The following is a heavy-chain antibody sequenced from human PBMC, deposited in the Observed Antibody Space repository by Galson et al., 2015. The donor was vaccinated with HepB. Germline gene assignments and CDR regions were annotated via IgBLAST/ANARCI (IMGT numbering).Heavy chain of an antibody. D-gene: IGHD2-15*01. CDR3: ANGKYCSGGSCYHDAFDI. J-gene: IGHJ3*02. V-gene: IGHV3-30*18. CDR1: GFTFSSYG. CDR2: ISYDGSNK. Sequence: SLRLSCAASGFTFSSYGMHWVRQAPGKGLEWVAVISYDGSNKYYADSVKGRFTISRDNSKNTLYLQMNSLRAEDTAVYYCANGKYCSGGSCYHDAFDIWGQGTMVTVSS.